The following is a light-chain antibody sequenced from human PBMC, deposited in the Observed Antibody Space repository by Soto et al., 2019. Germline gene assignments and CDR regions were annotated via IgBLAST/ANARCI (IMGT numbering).Light chain of an antibody. CDR2: WAS. V-gene: IGKV4-1*01. CDR1: QSVFYRSNNKNY. J-gene: IGKJ3*01. Sequence: DIVMTQSPDSLAVSLGERATINCKSSQSVFYRSNNKNYLACYQQKPGQTSGLLIYWASNRESGVHDRFSGNGSGIAFNLTIRSLHAADVVLYHCQQYYSNPASTFGTGAKVDIK. CDR3: QQYYSNPAST.